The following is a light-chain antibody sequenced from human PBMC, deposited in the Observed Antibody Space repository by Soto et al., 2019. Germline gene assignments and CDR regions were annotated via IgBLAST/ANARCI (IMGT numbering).Light chain of an antibody. J-gene: IGLJ2*01. CDR1: SSDVGGYKY. CDR2: EVS. V-gene: IGLV2-8*01. CDR3: SSYAGSNNLRI. Sequence: QSALTQPPSASGSPGQSVTISCTGTSSDVGGYKYVSWYQQHPGKAPNLMIYEVSKRPSGVPDRFSGSKSGNTASLTGSGLQAEDEADYYCSSYAGSNNLRIFGGGTKLTVL.